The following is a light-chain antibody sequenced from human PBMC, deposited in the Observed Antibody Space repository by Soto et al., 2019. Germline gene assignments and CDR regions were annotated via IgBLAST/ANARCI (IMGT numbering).Light chain of an antibody. J-gene: IGLJ1*01. Sequence: QSALTQPASVSGSPGQSITISCTGTSSDVGGYNYVSWYQQHPGKAPKLMIYEVSNRPSGVSTRFSASKSGNTASLTISGLQAEDEADYYCTSFTISNTYVFGTGTKVTVL. CDR3: TSFTISNTYV. CDR2: EVS. CDR1: SSDVGGYNY. V-gene: IGLV2-14*01.